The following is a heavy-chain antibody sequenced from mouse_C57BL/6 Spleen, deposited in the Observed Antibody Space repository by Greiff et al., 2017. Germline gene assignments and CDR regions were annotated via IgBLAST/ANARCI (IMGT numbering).Heavy chain of an antibody. CDR3: ARHGPFAY. V-gene: IGHV5-6*01. J-gene: IGHJ3*01. CDR1: GFTFSSYG. Sequence: DVHLVESGGDLVKPGGSLKLSCAASGFTFSSYGMSWVRQTPDKRLEWVATISSGGSYTYCPDSVKGRFTISRDNAKNTLYLQMSSLKSEDTAMYYCARHGPFAYWGQGTLVTVSA. CDR2: ISSGGSYT.